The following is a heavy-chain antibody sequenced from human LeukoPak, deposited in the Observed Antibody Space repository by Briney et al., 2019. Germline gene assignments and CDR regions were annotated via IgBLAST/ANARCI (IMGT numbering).Heavy chain of an antibody. D-gene: IGHD3-10*01. V-gene: IGHV2-5*02. CDR2: IYWDDDK. CDR1: GFSFSTREVG. CDR3: THIPWFGEFHRTFDY. Sequence: SGPTLVQPRPTLTLTCTFSGFSFSTREVGVGWIRQPPGKALEWLSLIYWDDDKCYSPSLKSRLTITKDTTNNQVVLTMTNMDPVDTATYYCTHIPWFGEFHRTFDYWGQGTLVTVSS. J-gene: IGHJ4*02.